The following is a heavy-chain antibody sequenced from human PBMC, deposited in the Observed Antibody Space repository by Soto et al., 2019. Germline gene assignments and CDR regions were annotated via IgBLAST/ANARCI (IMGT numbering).Heavy chain of an antibody. D-gene: IGHD1-26*01. V-gene: IGHV3-30*18. CDR2: VTNDGSQT. CDR1: GFSFRTYG. J-gene: IGHJ4*02. CDR3: AKVGDVYNSFFDY. Sequence: SLRLSCAASGFSFRTYGMHWVRQAPGKGLEWVATVTNDGSQTYYGDSVKGRFTISRDNSRNTLFLQMNRLRIEDTAVYYCAKVGDVYNSFFDYWGQGTQVTVSS.